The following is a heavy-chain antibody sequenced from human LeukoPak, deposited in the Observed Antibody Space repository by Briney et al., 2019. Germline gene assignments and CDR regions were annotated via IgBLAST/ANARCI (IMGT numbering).Heavy chain of an antibody. CDR1: GFSFSMYS. D-gene: IGHD2-21*02. CDR2: ISDNGAVT. J-gene: IGHJ4*02. CDR3: AKDHANTPVVTN. V-gene: IGHV3-23*01. Sequence: GGSLRLSCAASGFSFSMYSMSWIRQAPGKGLEWVSVISDNGAVTFYGDSVKGRFTVSRDNSKNTVDLQMNNLRVDDTAIYYCAKDHANTPVVTNWGQGILVSVSS.